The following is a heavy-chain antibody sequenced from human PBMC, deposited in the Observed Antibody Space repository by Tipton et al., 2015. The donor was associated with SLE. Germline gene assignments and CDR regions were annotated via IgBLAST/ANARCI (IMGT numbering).Heavy chain of an antibody. Sequence: LRLSCAASGFTFSNAWMSWVRQAPGKGLEWVGYIYYSGSTNYNPSLKSRVTISVDTSKKQFSLKLSSVTAADTAVYYCARVVKGSSWYWFDPWGQGTLVTVSS. V-gene: IGHV4-59*01. CDR2: IYYSGST. D-gene: IGHD6-13*01. J-gene: IGHJ5*02. CDR1: GFTFSNAW. CDR3: ARVVKGSSWYWFDP.